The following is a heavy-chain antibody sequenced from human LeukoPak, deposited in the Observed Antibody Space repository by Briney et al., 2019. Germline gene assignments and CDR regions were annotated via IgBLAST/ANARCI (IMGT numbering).Heavy chain of an antibody. V-gene: IGHV3-30-3*01. D-gene: IGHD3-22*01. Sequence: PGGSLRLSCAASGFTFSSYAMHWVRQAPGKGLEWVAVISYDGSNKYYADSVKGRFTISRDNSKNTLYLQMNSLRAEDTAVYYCARVFPSTITYYYDSSGPLGFDPWGQGTLVTVSS. CDR3: ARVFPSTITYYYDSSGPLGFDP. J-gene: IGHJ5*02. CDR1: GFTFSSYA. CDR2: ISYDGSNK.